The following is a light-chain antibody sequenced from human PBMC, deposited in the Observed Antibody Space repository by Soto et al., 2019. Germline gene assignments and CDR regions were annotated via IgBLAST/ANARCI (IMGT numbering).Light chain of an antibody. CDR3: QQYKSYST. J-gene: IGKJ1*01. V-gene: IGKV1-5*03. CDR2: KAS. CDR1: QSISTW. Sequence: DIQMTQSPSTLPASVGDGVTITCRASQSISTWLAWYQQKPGKAPNLLIYKASYLASGVPSRFSGSGSGTEFTLTINNLQPDDLATYICQQYKSYSTFGRGTKVDIK.